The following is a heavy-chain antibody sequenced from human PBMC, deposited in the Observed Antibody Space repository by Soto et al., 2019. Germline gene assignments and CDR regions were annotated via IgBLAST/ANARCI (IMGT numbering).Heavy chain of an antibody. CDR1: GYTFTSYG. CDR3: AREEHCSGGSCLFYYYYGMDV. J-gene: IGHJ6*02. CDR2: ISAYNGNT. D-gene: IGHD2-15*01. Sequence: ASVKVSCKASGYTFTSYGISWVLQAPGQGLEWMGWISAYNGNTNYAQKLQGRVTMTTDTSTSTAYMELRSLRSDDTAVYYCAREEHCSGGSCLFYYYYGMDVWGQGTTVTVSS. V-gene: IGHV1-18*01.